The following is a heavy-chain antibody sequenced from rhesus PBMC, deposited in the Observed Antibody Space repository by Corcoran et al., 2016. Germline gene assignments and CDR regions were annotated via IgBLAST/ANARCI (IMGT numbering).Heavy chain of an antibody. J-gene: IGHJ6*01. CDR2: IKPKTGGT. V-gene: IGHV1-138*01. CDR1: GYTFTDYY. CDR3: ARDQSDYNYYGLDS. Sequence: QVQLVQSGAEVKKPGSSVKVSCKASGYTFTDYYMHWLRQAPGQGLEWMGEIKPKTGGTNYAQKFQGRVTMTRDTSTSTAYMELSSLRSEDTAVYYCARDQSDYNYYGLDSWGQGVVVTVSS. D-gene: IGHD3-22*01.